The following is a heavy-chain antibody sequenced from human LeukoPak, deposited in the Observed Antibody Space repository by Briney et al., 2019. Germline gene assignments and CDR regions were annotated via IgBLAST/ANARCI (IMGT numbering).Heavy chain of an antibody. CDR1: GGSFSGYY. CDR2: INHSGST. CDR3: ARGRDPY. Sequence: SETLSLTCAVYGGSFSGYYWTWIRQPPGRGLEWIGEINHSGSTNYNPSLKSRVTISVDTSKSQFSLKLNSVAAADTAMYYCARGRDPYWGQGTLVTVSS. J-gene: IGHJ4*02. D-gene: IGHD5-24*01. V-gene: IGHV4-34*01.